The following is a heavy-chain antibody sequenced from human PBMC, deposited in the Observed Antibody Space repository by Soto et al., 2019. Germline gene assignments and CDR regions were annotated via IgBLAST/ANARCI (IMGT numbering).Heavy chain of an antibody. CDR1: GATFTNFG. CDR2: IATYNSNR. Sequence: HLVQSGPEVKKPGASLTVSCKTSGATFTNFGLSWVRQAPGQGLEWMGWIATYNSNRNYAQKFQGRLTMTPYTSTSTAYMELKNLGYDDTAVYYCARVVRGVVNWFDTWGQGTLVTVSS. J-gene: IGHJ5*02. CDR3: ARVVRGVVNWFDT. V-gene: IGHV1-18*01. D-gene: IGHD3-10*01.